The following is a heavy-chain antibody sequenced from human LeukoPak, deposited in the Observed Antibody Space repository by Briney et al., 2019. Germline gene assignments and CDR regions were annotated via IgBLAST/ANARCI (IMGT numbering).Heavy chain of an antibody. J-gene: IGHJ4*02. CDR2: IYHSGST. V-gene: IGHV4-38-2*02. CDR3: ARDWSPSPEGGDY. CDR1: GYSISSGYY. D-gene: IGHD3-16*01. Sequence: SETLSLTCTVSGYSISSGYYWGWIRQSPGKGLEWIGSIYHSGSTYYNPSLKSRVTISVDTSKNQFSLKLSSVTAADTAVYYCARDWSPSPEGGDYWGQGTLVTVSS.